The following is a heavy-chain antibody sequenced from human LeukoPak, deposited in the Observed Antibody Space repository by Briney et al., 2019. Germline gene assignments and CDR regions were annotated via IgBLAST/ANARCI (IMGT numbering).Heavy chain of an antibody. CDR1: GFTFSSYG. V-gene: IGHV3-23*01. Sequence: PGGSLRLSCAASGFTFSSYGMNWVRQAPGKGLEWFSGFSGSTGSTHYADSVKGRFTISRDNSRDTLSLQMNSLRGEDTAVYYCARGGMRGKISYTYYYMDVWGKGTTVTVSS. CDR3: ARGGMRGKISYTYYYMDV. J-gene: IGHJ6*03. CDR2: FSGSTGST. D-gene: IGHD2-2*02.